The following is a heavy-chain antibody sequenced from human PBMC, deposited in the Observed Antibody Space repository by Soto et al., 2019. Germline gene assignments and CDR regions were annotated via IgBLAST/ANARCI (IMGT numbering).Heavy chain of an antibody. Sequence: ASVKLSCKDSGYTYTSYGSSWVRQANGQGLEWMGWISAYNGNTNYAQKLQGRVTMTTDTSTSTAYMELRSLRSDDTAVYYCARDLRLYYDFWSGTYYMDVWGKGTTVTVSS. CDR2: ISAYNGNT. D-gene: IGHD3-3*01. CDR3: ARDLRLYYDFWSGTYYMDV. J-gene: IGHJ6*03. V-gene: IGHV1-18*01. CDR1: GYTYTSYG.